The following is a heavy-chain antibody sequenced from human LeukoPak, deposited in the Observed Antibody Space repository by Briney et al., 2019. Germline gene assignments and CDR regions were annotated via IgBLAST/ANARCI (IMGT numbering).Heavy chain of an antibody. CDR3: ARIYGDYFFDY. Sequence: PSETLSLTCTVSGDSISSGNYYWSWIRQPAGKGLEWIGRIYTSGSTQYNPSLKSRVTISLDTSKNQFSLKLSSVTAADTAVYYRARIYGDYFFDYWGQGTLVTVSS. CDR2: IYTSGST. D-gene: IGHD4-17*01. V-gene: IGHV4-61*02. CDR1: GDSISSGNYY. J-gene: IGHJ4*02.